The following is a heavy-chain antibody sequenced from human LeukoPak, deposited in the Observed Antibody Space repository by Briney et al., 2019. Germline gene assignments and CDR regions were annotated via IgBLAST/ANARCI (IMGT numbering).Heavy chain of an antibody. CDR3: ARSSDILTGYSYYFDY. Sequence: SGTLSLTCAVSGGSISSSNWWSWVRQPPGKGLEWIGYIYYSGSTNYNPSLKSRVTISVDTSKNQFSLKLSSVTAADTAVYYCARSSDILTGYSYYFDYWGQGTLVTVSS. J-gene: IGHJ4*02. CDR2: IYYSGST. V-gene: IGHV4-4*02. D-gene: IGHD3-9*01. CDR1: GGSISSSNW.